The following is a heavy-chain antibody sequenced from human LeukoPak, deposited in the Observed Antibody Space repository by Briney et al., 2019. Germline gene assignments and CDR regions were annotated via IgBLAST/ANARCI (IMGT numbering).Heavy chain of an antibody. CDR3: PSPNPGYCSSTSCYTNTRPDSYYYYLDV. J-gene: IGHJ6*03. V-gene: IGHV1-69*05. CDR2: IIPIFGTT. Sequence: SVKVSCKASGGTLSSYAISWVRQAPGQGLEWMGGIIPIFGTTNYAQKFQGRVTITTDESTSTAYMELSRLRSEDTAVSYCPSPNPGYCSSTSCYTNTRPDSYYYYLDVWGKGTTVTVSS. D-gene: IGHD2-2*02. CDR1: GGTLSSYA.